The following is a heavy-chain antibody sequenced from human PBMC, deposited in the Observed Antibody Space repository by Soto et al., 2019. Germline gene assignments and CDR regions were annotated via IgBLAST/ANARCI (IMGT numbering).Heavy chain of an antibody. CDR3: ARDKTYYYDSSGYSYFDY. V-gene: IGHV4-4*07. CDR2: IYTSGST. J-gene: IGHJ4*02. D-gene: IGHD3-22*01. Sequence: PSETLSLTCSVSGGSIRSYYWSWIRQPPGKGLEWIGRIYTSGSTNYNPSLKSRVTMSVDTSKNQFSLKLSSVTAADTAVYYCARDKTYYYDSSGYSYFDYWGQGTLVTVSS. CDR1: GGSIRSYY.